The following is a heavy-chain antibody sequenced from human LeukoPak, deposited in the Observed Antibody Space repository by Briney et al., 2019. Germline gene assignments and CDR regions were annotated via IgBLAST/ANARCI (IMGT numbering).Heavy chain of an antibody. D-gene: IGHD3-9*01. J-gene: IGHJ4*02. Sequence: PPASVKVSCKASGGTFSSYAISWVRQAPGQGLEWMGGIIPIFGTANYAQKFQGRVTITADESTSTAYMELSSLRSEDTAVYYCARAEDDILTGYSTLDYWGQGTLVTASS. CDR2: IIPIFGTA. V-gene: IGHV1-69*13. CDR1: GGTFSSYA. CDR3: ARAEDDILTGYSTLDY.